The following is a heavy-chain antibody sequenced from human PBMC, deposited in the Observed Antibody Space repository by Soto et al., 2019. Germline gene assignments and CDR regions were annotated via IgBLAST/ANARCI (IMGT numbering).Heavy chain of an antibody. Sequence: VQLVQSGAEVKKPGASVKVSCKASGYTFTSYGISWVRQAPGQGLEWMGWISAYNGNTNYAQKLQGRVTMTTDTSTSTAYMELRSLRSDDTAVYYCARDRGRYDILTGYPLFDYWGQGTLVTVSS. D-gene: IGHD3-9*01. CDR2: ISAYNGNT. V-gene: IGHV1-18*01. CDR3: ARDRGRYDILTGYPLFDY. CDR1: GYTFTSYG. J-gene: IGHJ4*02.